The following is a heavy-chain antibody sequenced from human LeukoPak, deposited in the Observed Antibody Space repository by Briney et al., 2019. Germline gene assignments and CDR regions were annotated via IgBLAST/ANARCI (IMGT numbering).Heavy chain of an antibody. CDR3: AKRGVVIRVILVGFHKEANYFDS. J-gene: IGHJ4*02. CDR1: GFTLSNYG. CDR2: IRDSGGRT. Sequence: GGSLRLSCAVSGFTLSNYGMSWVRHAPGKGLEWVAGIRDSGGRTNYADSVKGRFSISRDNPKHTLYLQMNSLRAEDTDVYFCAKRGVVIRVILVGFHKEANYFDSWGQGALVTVSS. V-gene: IGHV3-23*01. D-gene: IGHD2-21*01.